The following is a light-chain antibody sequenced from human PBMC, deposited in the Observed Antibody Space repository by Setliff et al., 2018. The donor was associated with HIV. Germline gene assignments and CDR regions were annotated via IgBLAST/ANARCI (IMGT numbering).Light chain of an antibody. Sequence: QSVLTQPPSVSGSPGQSVTISCTGTNSDIGSYNRVSWYQQPPGTVPKLIFYEVNYRPSGVPNRFSGSSSGNTASLTISGLQAEDEADYYCSSYSSISTQMFGTGTKGTVL. CDR3: SSYSSISTQM. V-gene: IGLV2-18*02. CDR2: EVN. J-gene: IGLJ1*01. CDR1: NSDIGSYNR.